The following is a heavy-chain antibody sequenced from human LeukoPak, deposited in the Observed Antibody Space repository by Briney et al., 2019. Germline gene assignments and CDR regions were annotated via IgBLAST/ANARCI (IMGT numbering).Heavy chain of an antibody. CDR1: GLTFSNYW. CDR2: MKEDGREI. Sequence: GGSLRLSCVVSGLTFSNYWMTWVRQAPGKGLEWVANMKEDGREIYYADSVKGRFTISRDNTKSSLYLQMDGLRAEDTAVYYCAASSDFWGQGILVSVSS. CDR3: AASSDF. J-gene: IGHJ4*02. V-gene: IGHV3-7*01.